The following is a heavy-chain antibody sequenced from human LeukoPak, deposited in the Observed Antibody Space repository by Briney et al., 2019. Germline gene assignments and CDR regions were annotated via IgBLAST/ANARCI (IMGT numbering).Heavy chain of an antibody. CDR3: AKDIVHYGDSNFDY. D-gene: IGHD4-17*01. CDR2: ISGDGGST. Sequence: GGSLRRSCAASGFTFDDYAMHWVRQAPGKGLEWVSLISGDGGSTYYADSVKGRFTMSRDNSKNSLYLQMNSLRTEDTALYYCAKDIVHYGDSNFDYWGQGTLVTVSS. CDR1: GFTFDDYA. J-gene: IGHJ4*02. V-gene: IGHV3-43*02.